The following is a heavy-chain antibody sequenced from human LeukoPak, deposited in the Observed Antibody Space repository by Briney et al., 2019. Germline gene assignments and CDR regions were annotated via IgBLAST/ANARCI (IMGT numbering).Heavy chain of an antibody. Sequence: QPGGSLRLSCAASGFTISNYAMSWVRQAPGKGLEWVSGISGSGGSTNYADSVKGRFTISRDNSKNTMYLQMNSLRAEDTAVYYCAKVVGSGWGQGTLVTVSS. CDR2: ISGSGGST. CDR3: AKVVGSG. J-gene: IGHJ4*02. D-gene: IGHD1-26*01. CDR1: GFTISNYA. V-gene: IGHV3-23*01.